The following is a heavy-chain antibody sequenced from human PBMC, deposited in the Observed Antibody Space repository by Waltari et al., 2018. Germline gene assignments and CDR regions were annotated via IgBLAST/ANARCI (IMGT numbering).Heavy chain of an antibody. CDR3: ARDTEGSFHAFDI. CDR2: SNPNGGGR. Sequence: QVQLVQSGAEVKKPGASVKVSCKASGYTFTGYYMHWVRQAPGQGLEWMGWSNPNGGGRNDARKCQGRVTMTRDTSISTAYMGLSSLRSEDTAVYYCARDTEGSFHAFDIWGQGTMVTVSS. J-gene: IGHJ3*02. V-gene: IGHV1-2*02. CDR1: GYTFTGYY.